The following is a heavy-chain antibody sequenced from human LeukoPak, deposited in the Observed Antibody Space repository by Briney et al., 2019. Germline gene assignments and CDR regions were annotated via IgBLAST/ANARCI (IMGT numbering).Heavy chain of an antibody. J-gene: IGHJ3*02. CDR2: INHSGST. CDR3: ARHSDRLQSGANAFDI. CDR1: GGSFSGYY. Sequence: SETLTLTCAVYGGSFSGYYWSWIRQPPGKGLEWIGEINHSGSTNYNPSLKNRVTISVDTSKNQFSLKLSSVTAADTAVYYCARHSDRLQSGANAFDIWGQGTVVTVSS. D-gene: IGHD2-21*02. V-gene: IGHV4-34*01.